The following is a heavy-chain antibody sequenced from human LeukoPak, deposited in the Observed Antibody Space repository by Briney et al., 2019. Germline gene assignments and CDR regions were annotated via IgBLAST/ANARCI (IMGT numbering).Heavy chain of an antibody. Sequence: SETLSLTSSVSGGSVSSGSYYWSWIRQPAGKRLEWIGRVYGDGSTNYNPSLKSRVTLSVDRSKNQFSLRLSSVTAADTAVYYCARDPHYDFWSGYYAFDNWGQGTLVTVSS. CDR2: VYGDGST. CDR1: GGSVSSGSYY. J-gene: IGHJ4*02. V-gene: IGHV4-61*02. D-gene: IGHD3-3*01. CDR3: ARDPHYDFWSGYYAFDN.